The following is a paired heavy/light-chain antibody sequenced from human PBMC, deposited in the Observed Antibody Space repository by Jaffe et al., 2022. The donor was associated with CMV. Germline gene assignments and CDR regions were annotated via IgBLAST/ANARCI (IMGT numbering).Light chain of an antibody. J-gene: IGLJ1*01. CDR2: SNN. V-gene: IGLV1-44*01. CDR3: AAWDDSLNGRYV. Sequence: QSVLTQPPSASGTPGQRVTISCSGSSSNIGSNTVNWYQQLPGTAPKLLIYSNNQRPSGVPDRFSGSKSGTSASLAISGLQSEDEADYYCAAWDDSLNGRYVFGTGTKVTVL. CDR1: SSNIGSNT.
Heavy chain of an antibody. CDR1: GFTFSSYS. D-gene: IGHD3-16*02. CDR3: ARDSEPFGGVIVMSDYWYFDL. CDR2: ISSSSSYI. J-gene: IGHJ2*01. Sequence: EVQLVESGGGLVKPGGSLRLSCAASGFTFSSYSMNWVRQAPGKGLEWVSSISSSSSYIYYADSVKGRFTISRDNAKNSLYLQMNSLRAEDTAVYYCARDSEPFGGVIVMSDYWYFDLWGRGTLVTVSS. V-gene: IGHV3-21*01.